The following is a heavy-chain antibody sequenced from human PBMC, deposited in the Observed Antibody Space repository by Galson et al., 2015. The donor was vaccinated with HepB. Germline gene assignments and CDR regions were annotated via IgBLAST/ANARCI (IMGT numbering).Heavy chain of an antibody. CDR2: IIPILGIA. CDR3: ARDAYYDSSGAPFDP. CDR1: GGTFSSYA. V-gene: IGHV1-69*10. Sequence: SVKVSCKASGGTFSSYAISWVRQAPGQGLEWMGGIIPILGIANYAQKFQGRVTITADKSTSTAYMELSSLRSEDTAVYYCARDAYYDSSGAPFDPWGQGTLVTVSS. J-gene: IGHJ5*02. D-gene: IGHD3-22*01.